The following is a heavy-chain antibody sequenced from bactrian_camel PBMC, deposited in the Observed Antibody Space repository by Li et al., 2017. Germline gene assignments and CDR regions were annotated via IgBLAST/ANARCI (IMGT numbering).Heavy chain of an antibody. CDR2: IDSDGRT. V-gene: IGHV3S53*01. CDR3: AARGVGTLPPLLAWAYNY. J-gene: IGHJ4*01. D-gene: IGHD1*01. Sequence: QLVESGGGLVQPGGSLRLSCAASGNTYYRRIMGWFRQAPGKQREGVAAIDSDGRTNYADSVKGRFTISKDNAKNTVYLQMNSLKPEDTSMYYCAARGVGTLPPLLAWAYNYWGQGTQVTVS. CDR1: GNTYYRRI.